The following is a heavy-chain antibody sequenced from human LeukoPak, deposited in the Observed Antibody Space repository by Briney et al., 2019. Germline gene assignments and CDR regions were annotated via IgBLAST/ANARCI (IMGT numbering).Heavy chain of an antibody. Sequence: GGSLRLSCAASGFTFSSYWMHWVRQAPGKGLVWVSRINSDGSSTSYADSVKGRFTISRDNAKNTLYLQMNSLRADDTAVYYCARLLARGSGTIWGQGTLVTVSS. J-gene: IGHJ4*02. CDR1: GFTFSSYW. D-gene: IGHD3-10*01. CDR2: INSDGSST. CDR3: ARLLARGSGTI. V-gene: IGHV3-74*01.